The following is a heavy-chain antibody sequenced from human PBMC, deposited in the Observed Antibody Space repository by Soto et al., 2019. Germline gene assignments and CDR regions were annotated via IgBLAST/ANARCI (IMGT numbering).Heavy chain of an antibody. CDR2: ISYDGSNK. CDR3: ARDYYRFNSGYGFSMDV. J-gene: IGHJ6*02. D-gene: IGHD5-12*01. V-gene: IGHV3-30-3*01. CDR1: GFTFSSYA. Sequence: QVQLVESGGGVVQPGRSLRLSCAASGFTFSSYAMHWVRQAPGKGLEWVAVISYDGSNKYYADSVKGRFTISRDNSKNTLYLKMTRLRAEDTAAYYCARDYYRFNSGYGFSMDVWGQGTTVTVSS.